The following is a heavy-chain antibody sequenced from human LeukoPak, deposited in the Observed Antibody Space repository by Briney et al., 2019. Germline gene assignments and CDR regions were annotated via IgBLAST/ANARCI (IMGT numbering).Heavy chain of an antibody. Sequence: ASVKVSCKASGYTFTNYGISWVRQAPGQGLEWMGWISAYNGNTDYAQKLQGGVTMTTDTSTSTAYMELRSLRSDDAAVYYCAGGYSSSWYDYWGQGTLVTVSS. CDR3: AGGYSSSWYDY. V-gene: IGHV1-18*01. J-gene: IGHJ4*02. D-gene: IGHD6-13*01. CDR1: GYTFTNYG. CDR2: ISAYNGNT.